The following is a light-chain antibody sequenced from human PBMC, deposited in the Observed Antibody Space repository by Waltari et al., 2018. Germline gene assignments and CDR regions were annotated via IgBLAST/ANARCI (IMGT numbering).Light chain of an antibody. CDR3: ASFAGSNTL. V-gene: IGLV2-8*01. CDR2: GVS. Sequence: QSALTQPPSASGSPGQSVTISCTGTSTDIGVYNFVSRYQQHPGKAPNLLIYGVSERPSGVPDRFSGSKSGITASLTVFGLQTEDEADYYCASFAGSNTLFGGGTKLTVL. J-gene: IGLJ2*01. CDR1: STDIGVYNF.